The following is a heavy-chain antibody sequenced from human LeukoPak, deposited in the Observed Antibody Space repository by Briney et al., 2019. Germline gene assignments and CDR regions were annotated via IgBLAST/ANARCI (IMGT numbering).Heavy chain of an antibody. CDR3: ARSSPRIAVAGTYAFDI. D-gene: IGHD6-19*01. CDR2: TYYRSKWYN. V-gene: IGHV6-1*01. Sequence: SQTLSLTCAISGDSVSSNSAAWNWIRQSPSRGLEWLGRTYYRSKWYNDYAVSVKSRITINPDTSKNQFSLQLNSVTPEDTAVYYCARSSPRIAVAGTYAFDIWGQGTMVTVS. CDR1: GDSVSSNSAA. J-gene: IGHJ3*02.